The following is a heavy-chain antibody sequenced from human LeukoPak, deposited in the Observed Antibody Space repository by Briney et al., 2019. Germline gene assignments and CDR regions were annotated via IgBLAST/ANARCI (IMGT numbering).Heavy chain of an antibody. CDR3: AKDQDIAAADYYFDY. V-gene: IGHV3-23*01. Sequence: GGSLRLSCATSEFTFSNYAMSWVRQAPGKGLEWVSTISGSGESTYYADSVKGRFTISRDNSKNTLYLQMNSLRAEDTAVYYCAKDQDIAAADYYFDYWGQGTLVTVSS. CDR1: EFTFSNYA. J-gene: IGHJ4*02. CDR2: ISGSGEST. D-gene: IGHD6-13*01.